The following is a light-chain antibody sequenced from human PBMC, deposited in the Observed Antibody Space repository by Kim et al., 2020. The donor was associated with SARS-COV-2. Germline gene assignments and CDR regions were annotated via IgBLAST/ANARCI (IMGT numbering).Light chain of an antibody. V-gene: IGKV2-30*01. CDR1: QSLAYSDGNTY. CDR2: KVS. J-gene: IGKJ2*01. Sequence: DVVMTQSPLSLPVTLGQPASISCRSSQSLAYSDGNTYLSWFQQRPGQSPRRLIYKVSNRDSGVPDRLSGSGSDTDFTLKISRVEAEDVGVYYCMQGTHWPLYTFGQGTKLEIK. CDR3: MQGTHWPLYT.